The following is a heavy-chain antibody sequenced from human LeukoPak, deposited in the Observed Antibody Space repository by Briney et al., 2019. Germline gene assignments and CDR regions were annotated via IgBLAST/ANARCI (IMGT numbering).Heavy chain of an antibody. CDR3: ARVVATITRCYYFDY. CDR2: IYHSGST. V-gene: IGHV4-30-2*01. J-gene: IGHJ4*02. D-gene: IGHD5-12*01. CDR1: GGSISSGGYS. Sequence: PSQTLSLTCAVSGGSISSGGYSWSWIRQPPGKGLEWIGYIYHSGSTYYNPSLKSRVTISVDTSKNQFSLKLSSVTAADTAVYYCARVVATITRCYYFDYWGQGTLVTVSS.